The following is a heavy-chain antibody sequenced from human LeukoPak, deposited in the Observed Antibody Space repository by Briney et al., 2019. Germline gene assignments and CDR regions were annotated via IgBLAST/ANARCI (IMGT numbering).Heavy chain of an antibody. D-gene: IGHD5-24*01. CDR3: ARRRWQQSEFDL. CDR1: GFSFSPYH. CDR2: IFPDGHQE. J-gene: IGHJ4*02. Sequence: GGSLRLSCVASGFSFSPYHMSWVRQAPGKGLGCVAHIFPDGHQESCDASVRGRFTVSRDNAKNSVFLQMNSLRVEDTAIYYCARRRWQQSEFDLWGQGALVTVSS. V-gene: IGHV3-7*01.